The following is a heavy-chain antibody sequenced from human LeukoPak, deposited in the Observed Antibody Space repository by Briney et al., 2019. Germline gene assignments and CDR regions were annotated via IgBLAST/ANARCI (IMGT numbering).Heavy chain of an antibody. CDR3: ARGGYDFVYYYYGMDV. V-gene: IGHV1-2*06. J-gene: IGHJ6*02. Sequence: ATVKVSCKASGYTFTGYYVHWVRQAPGQGLEWMGRINPNSGRTNYAQKFQGRVTMTRDTSISTAYMELSRLRSDDTTVYYCARGGYDFVYYYYGMDVWGQGTTVTVSS. CDR1: GYTFTGYY. CDR2: INPNSGRT. D-gene: IGHD3-3*01.